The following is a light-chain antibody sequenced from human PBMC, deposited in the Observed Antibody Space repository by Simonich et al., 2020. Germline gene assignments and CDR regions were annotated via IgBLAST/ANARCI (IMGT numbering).Light chain of an antibody. CDR1: QSVLYSSNKKNY. V-gene: IGKV4-1*01. CDR2: WES. J-gene: IGKJ2*01. Sequence: DIVMTQSPDSLAVSLGERATINGKASQSVLYSSNKKNYLAWYQQKPVQPPKRLIYWESTRESGVPARFSGSGSGTDFPLTISSLQAEDVAVYYCQQYYSTPYTFGQWTKLEIK. CDR3: QQYYSTPYT.